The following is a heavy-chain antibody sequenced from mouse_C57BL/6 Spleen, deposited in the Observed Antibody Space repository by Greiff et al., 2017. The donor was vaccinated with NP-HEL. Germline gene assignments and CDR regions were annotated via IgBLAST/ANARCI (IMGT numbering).Heavy chain of an antibody. J-gene: IGHJ2*01. CDR3: TRSKLGDYFDY. D-gene: IGHD4-1*01. V-gene: IGHV1-15*01. CDR2: IDPETGGT. CDR1: GYTFTDYE. Sequence: QVQLQQSGAELVRPGASVTLSCKASGYTFTDYEMHWVKQTPVHGLEWIGAIDPETGGTAYNQKFKGKAILTADKSSSTAYMELRSLTSEDSAVYYCTRSKLGDYFDYWGQGTTLTVSS.